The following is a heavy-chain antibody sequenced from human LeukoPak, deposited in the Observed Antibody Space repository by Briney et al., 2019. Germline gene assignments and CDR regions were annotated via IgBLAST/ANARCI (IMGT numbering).Heavy chain of an antibody. V-gene: IGHV4-39*01. CDR1: GGSISSSSYY. CDR3: ARSLAGSAKVDY. Sequence: PSETLSLTCTVSGGSISSSSYYWGWIRQSPGKGLEWIGSIYYSGSTYFNPSLKSRVTIFVDTSKSQFSLKLSSVTAADTAVYYCARSLAGSAKVDYWGQGTLVAVSS. J-gene: IGHJ4*02. D-gene: IGHD6-19*01. CDR2: IYYSGST.